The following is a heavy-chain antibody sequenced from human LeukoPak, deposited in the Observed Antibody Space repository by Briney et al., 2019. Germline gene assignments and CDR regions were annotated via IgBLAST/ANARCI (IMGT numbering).Heavy chain of an antibody. Sequence: GGSLRLSCAASGFTFSSYSMNWVRQAPGKGLEWVSYISSSSTIYYADSVKGRFTISRDNSKNTLYLQMNSLRPEDTALYYCARATHYYESSGYDYWGQGTLVTVSS. CDR1: GFTFSSYS. D-gene: IGHD3-22*01. CDR2: ISSSSTI. J-gene: IGHJ4*02. CDR3: ARATHYYESSGYDY. V-gene: IGHV3-48*01.